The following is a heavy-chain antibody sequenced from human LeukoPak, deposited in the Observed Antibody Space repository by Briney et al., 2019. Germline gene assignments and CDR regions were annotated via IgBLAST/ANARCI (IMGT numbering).Heavy chain of an antibody. Sequence: GGSLRLSCAASGFTVSSNYMSWVRQAPGKGLEWVSVIYSGGSTYYADSVKGRFTISRDNSKNTLYLQMNSLRAEDTAVYYCARANYDYVWGSYYFDYWGQGTLVPVSS. D-gene: IGHD3-16*01. V-gene: IGHV3-53*01. CDR3: ARANYDYVWGSYYFDY. CDR2: IYSGGST. J-gene: IGHJ4*02. CDR1: GFTVSSNY.